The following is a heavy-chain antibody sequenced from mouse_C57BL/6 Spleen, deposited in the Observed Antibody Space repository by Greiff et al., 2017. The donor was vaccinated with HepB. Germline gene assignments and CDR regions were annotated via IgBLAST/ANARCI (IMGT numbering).Heavy chain of an antibody. Sequence: EVQLVESGPGLAKPSQTLSLTCSVSGYSITSDYLNWIRKFPGNKLEYMGYISYSGSTYYNPTLKSRISITRDTTKNQHYLQLNSVTTEDTAPYYVASGTDWYFGVWGTGTTVTVSS. J-gene: IGHJ1*03. CDR1: GYSITSDY. D-gene: IGHD4-1*01. CDR3: ASGTDWYFGV. CDR2: ISYSGST. V-gene: IGHV3-8*01.